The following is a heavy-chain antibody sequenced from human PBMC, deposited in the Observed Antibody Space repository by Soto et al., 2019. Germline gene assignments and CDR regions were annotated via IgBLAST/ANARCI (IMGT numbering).Heavy chain of an antibody. CDR1: GYTFTSYG. CDR3: ARDIGGSPDY. Sequence: QVQLVQSGAEVKKPGASVKVSCKASGYTFTSYGISWVRQAPGQGLEWMGWISAHNGNTKYEQKLQGRVTMTTDTSTRQDYTQLRSQRSDDTAAYSSARDIGGSPDYWGQGNLVNGSS. J-gene: IGHJ4*02. D-gene: IGHD5-12*01. CDR2: ISAHNGNT. V-gene: IGHV1-18*01.